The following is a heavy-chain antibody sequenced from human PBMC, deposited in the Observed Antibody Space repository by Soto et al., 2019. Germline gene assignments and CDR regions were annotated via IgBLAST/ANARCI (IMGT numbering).Heavy chain of an antibody. J-gene: IGHJ4*02. D-gene: IGHD1-1*01. CDR3: ARGRYGDY. CDR2: ISAHNGNT. CDR1: GYAFTTYG. V-gene: IGHV1-18*01. Sequence: QVHLVQSGAEVKKPGASVKVSCQGSGYAFTTYGITWVRQAPGQGLEWMGWISAHNGNTNYAQKLQGRVTVTRDTSTSTAYMELRSLRYGDTAVYYCARGRYGDYWGQGVLVTVSS.